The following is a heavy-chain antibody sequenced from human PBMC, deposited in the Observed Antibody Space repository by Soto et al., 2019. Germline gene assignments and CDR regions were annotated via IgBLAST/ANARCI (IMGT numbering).Heavy chain of an antibody. CDR2: IYKSATT. CDR3: ARGRYCLTGRCFPNWFDS. J-gene: IGHJ5*01. V-gene: IGHV4-30-4*01. D-gene: IGHD7-27*01. CDR1: GDSISNLDYF. Sequence: PSETLSLTCSVSGDSISNLDYFWAWIRQHPAQDLEYIGYIYKSATTYYNPSFESRVAISVGTSKSQFSLNVTSVTAADTAVYFCARGRYCLTGRCFPNWFDSWGQGALVTVSS.